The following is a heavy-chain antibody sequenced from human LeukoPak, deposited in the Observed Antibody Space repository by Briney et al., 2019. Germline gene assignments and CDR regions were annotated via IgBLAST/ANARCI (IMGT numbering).Heavy chain of an antibody. CDR2: IWYDGSNK. V-gene: IGHV3-33*01. CDR1: GFTFSSYG. J-gene: IGHJ4*02. D-gene: IGHD6-13*01. Sequence: PGRSLRLSCAASGFTFSSYGMHWVRQAPGKGLEWVAVIWYDGSNKYYADSVKGRFTISRDNSKNTLYLQMNSLRAEDTAVYYCARDSESSSWYFDYWGQGTLVTVSS. CDR3: ARDSESSSWYFDY.